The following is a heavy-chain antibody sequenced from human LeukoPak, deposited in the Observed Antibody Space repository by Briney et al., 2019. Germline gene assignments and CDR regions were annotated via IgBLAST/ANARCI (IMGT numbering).Heavy chain of an antibody. CDR3: ARTTVVKRKSRNWYFDL. D-gene: IGHD4-23*01. CDR1: GYTFTGYY. Sequence: ASVKVSCKASGYTFTGYYMHWVRQAPGQGLEWMGWINPNSGGTNYAQKFQGRVTMTRDTSISTAYMELSRLRSDDTAVYYCARTTVVKRKSRNWYFDLWGRGTLVTVSS. CDR2: INPNSGGT. J-gene: IGHJ2*01. V-gene: IGHV1-2*02.